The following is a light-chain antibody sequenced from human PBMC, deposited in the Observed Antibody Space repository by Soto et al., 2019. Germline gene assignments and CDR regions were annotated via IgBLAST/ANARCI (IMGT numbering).Light chain of an antibody. CDR3: QQYYTIPRT. Sequence: DIVMTQSPDSLAVSLGERATINCKSSQSLLSNYKNRNHLAWYQQKPGQPPKLLIYWASTRESGVPDRFSGSGSGTDFTLTVSSLQAEDVAVYYCQQYYTIPRTFGQGTKLEIK. J-gene: IGKJ2*01. CDR1: QSLLSNYKNRNH. CDR2: WAS. V-gene: IGKV4-1*01.